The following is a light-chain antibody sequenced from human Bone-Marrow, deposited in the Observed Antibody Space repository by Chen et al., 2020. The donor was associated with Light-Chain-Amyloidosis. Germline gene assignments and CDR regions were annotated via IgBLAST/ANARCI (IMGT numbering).Light chain of an antibody. Sequence: EIVLTQSPGTLSLSPGERATLSCRASQSVSSSYLAWYQQKPGQAPRLFIYGASSRATGIPDRFSGSGSGTDFTLTISRREPEDFAVYYGQQYGSSPRRYTFGQGTKLEIK. J-gene: IGKJ2*01. V-gene: IGKV3-20*01. CDR1: QSVSSSY. CDR3: QQYGSSPRRYT. CDR2: GAS.